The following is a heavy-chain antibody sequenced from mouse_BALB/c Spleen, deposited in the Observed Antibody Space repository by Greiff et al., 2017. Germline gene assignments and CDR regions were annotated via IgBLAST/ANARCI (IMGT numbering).Heavy chain of an antibody. Sequence: LVESGPELVRPGVSVKISCKGSSYTFTDYAMHWVKQSHAKSLEWIGVISTYYGNTNYNQKFKGKATMTVDKSSSTAYMELARLTSEDSAVYYCASEITTYAMDYWGQGTSVTVSS. CDR3: ASEITTYAMDY. CDR2: ISTYYGNT. D-gene: IGHD2-4*01. V-gene: IGHV1-67*01. CDR1: SYTFTDYA. J-gene: IGHJ4*01.